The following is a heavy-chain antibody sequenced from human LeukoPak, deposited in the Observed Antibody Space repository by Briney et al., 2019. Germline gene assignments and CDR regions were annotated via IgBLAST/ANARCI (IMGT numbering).Heavy chain of an antibody. Sequence: GGSLRLSCAASGFTFNTYWMHWVRQAPGKGLVWVSHINSDGSTTNYADSVKGRFTVSRDNAKNTLYLQMNSLRAEGTAVYYCAKAASGYYMDVWGKGTTVTVSS. CDR3: AKAASGYYMDV. CDR1: GFTFNTYW. D-gene: IGHD6-13*01. CDR2: INSDGSTT. J-gene: IGHJ6*03. V-gene: IGHV3-74*01.